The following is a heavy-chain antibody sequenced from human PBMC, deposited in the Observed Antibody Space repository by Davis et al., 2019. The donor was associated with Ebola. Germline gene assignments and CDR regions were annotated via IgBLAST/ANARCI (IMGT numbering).Heavy chain of an antibody. V-gene: IGHV4-34*01. Sequence: MPSETLSLTCAVYGGSFSGYYWSWIRQPPGKGPEWIGEINHSGSTNYNPSLKSRVTISVDTSRNQFSLKLSSVTAADTAVYYCARELYYYDSSGYYYYGMDVWGQGTTVTVSS. CDR3: ARELYYYDSSGYYYYGMDV. J-gene: IGHJ6*02. D-gene: IGHD3-22*01. CDR2: INHSGST. CDR1: GGSFSGYY.